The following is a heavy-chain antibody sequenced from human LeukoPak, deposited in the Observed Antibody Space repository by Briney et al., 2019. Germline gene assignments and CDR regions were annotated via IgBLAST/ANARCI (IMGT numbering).Heavy chain of an antibody. V-gene: IGHV1-2*02. D-gene: IGHD3-3*01. J-gene: IGHJ5*02. CDR3: ARRNYDFWSGPNWFDP. Sequence: ASVKVSCKASGYTFTGYYMHGVRQAPGQGLEWMGWINPNSGGTNYQGRVTMTRDTSISTAYMELSRLRSDDTAVYYCARRNYDFWSGPNWFDPWGQGTLVTVSS. CDR1: GYTFTGYY. CDR2: INPNSGGT.